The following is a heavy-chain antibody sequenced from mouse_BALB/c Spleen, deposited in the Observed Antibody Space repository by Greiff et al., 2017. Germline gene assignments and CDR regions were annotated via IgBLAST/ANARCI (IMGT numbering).Heavy chain of an antibody. J-gene: IGHJ4*01. Sequence: VQLQQSGAELMKPGASVKISCKATGYTFSSYWIEWVKQRPGHGLEWIGEILPGSGSTNYNEKFKGKATFTADPSSNTAYMQLSSLTSEDSAVYYCARHYGNYGAMDYWGQGTSVTVSS. D-gene: IGHD2-1*01. V-gene: IGHV1-9*01. CDR1: GYTFSSYW. CDR3: ARHYGNYGAMDY. CDR2: ILPGSGST.